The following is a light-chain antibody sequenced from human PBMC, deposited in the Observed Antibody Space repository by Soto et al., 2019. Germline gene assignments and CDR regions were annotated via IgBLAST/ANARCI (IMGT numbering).Light chain of an antibody. CDR1: QSVSSN. J-gene: IGKJ1*01. CDR2: DAS. V-gene: IGKV3-11*01. CDR3: QQYNSFTWT. Sequence: EIVLTQSPATLSLSPGERATLSCRASQSVSSNLAWYQQRPGQAPRLLIYDASNRATGIPARFSGSGSGTDFTLTISSLEPEDFALYYCQQYNSFTWTFGQGTKVEIK.